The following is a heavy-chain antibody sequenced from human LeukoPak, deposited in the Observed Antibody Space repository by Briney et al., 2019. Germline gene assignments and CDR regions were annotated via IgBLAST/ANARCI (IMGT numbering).Heavy chain of an antibody. D-gene: IGHD4-17*01. J-gene: IGHJ4*02. CDR2: IYYSGST. V-gene: IGHV4-39*07. Sequence: KPSETLSLTCTVSGGSISSGGYYWDWIRQPPGKGLEWIVSIYYSGSTYYNPSLKSRVTMAVDTSKNQFSLRLTSVTAADTAVYFCTREDYGDASIDYWGQGTLVTVSS. CDR3: TREDYGDASIDY. CDR1: GGSISSGGYY.